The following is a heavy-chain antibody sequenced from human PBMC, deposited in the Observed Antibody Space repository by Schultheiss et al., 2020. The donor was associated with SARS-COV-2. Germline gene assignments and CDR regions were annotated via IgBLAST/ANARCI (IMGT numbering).Heavy chain of an antibody. V-gene: IGHV1-69*13. J-gene: IGHJ4*02. CDR1: GGTFSSYA. CDR3: AREGMGATEKGDCDY. Sequence: SVKVSCKASGGTFSSYAISWVRQAPGQGLEWMGGIIPIFGTANYAQKFQGRVTITADESTSTAYMELSSLKSEDTAVYYCAREGMGATEKGDCDYWGQGTLVTVSS. CDR2: IIPIFGTA. D-gene: IGHD1-26*01.